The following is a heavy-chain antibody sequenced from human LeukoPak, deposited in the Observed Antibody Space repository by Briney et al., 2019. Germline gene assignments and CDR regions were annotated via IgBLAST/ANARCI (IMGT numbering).Heavy chain of an antibody. J-gene: IGHJ3*02. CDR3: AREVVYYDSSGYYSPDAFDI. CDR2: ISSSSSYI. CDR1: GFTFSSYS. D-gene: IGHD3-22*01. V-gene: IGHV3-21*01. Sequence: GSLRLSCAASGFTFSSYSMNWVRQAPGKGLERVSSISSSSSYIYYADSVKGRFTISRDNAKNSLYLQMNSLRAEDTAVYYCAREVVYYDSSGYYSPDAFDIWGQGTMVTVSS.